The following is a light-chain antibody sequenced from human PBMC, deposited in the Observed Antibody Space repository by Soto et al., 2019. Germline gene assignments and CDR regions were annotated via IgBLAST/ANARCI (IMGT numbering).Light chain of an antibody. CDR2: DAS. Sequence: EIVMTQSPATLSVSPGERATLSCRASQSVNSNLAWYRQKPGQAPRLLIFDASTRSTGVPARFSGSGAGTEFPHTISGLQSEDSGIYYCQHYNFWPPLTFGGGTKVEIK. J-gene: IGKJ4*01. CDR1: QSVNSN. V-gene: IGKV3-15*01. CDR3: QHYNFWPPLT.